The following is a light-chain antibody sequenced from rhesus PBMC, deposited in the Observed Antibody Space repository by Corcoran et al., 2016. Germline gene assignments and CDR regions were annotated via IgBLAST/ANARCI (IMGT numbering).Light chain of an antibody. CDR1: QSLVHCNGNTY. J-gene: IGKJ1*01. CDR3: GQGAHLPWT. V-gene: IGKV2-65*01. CDR2: QVS. Sequence: DVVMTQSPLSLPITPGQLASISCRSSQSLVHCNGNTYLSWYPQNPVQLPRLLIYQVSNRYTGVPDSFSGRWAGIDLTLKNSGVEAEDVGVYYGGQGAHLPWTFGQGTKVEIK.